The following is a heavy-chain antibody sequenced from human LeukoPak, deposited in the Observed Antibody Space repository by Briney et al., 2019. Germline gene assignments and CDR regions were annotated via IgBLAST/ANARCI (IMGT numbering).Heavy chain of an antibody. Sequence: SETLSLTCTVSGGSISSYYWSWIRQPAGKGLEWIGRIYTSGSTNYNPSLKSRVTMSVDTSKNQFSLKLSSVTAADTAVYYCARDWGIVVVPAAIPYYYYMDVWGKGTTVTVSS. J-gene: IGHJ6*03. CDR1: GGSISSYY. CDR2: IYTSGST. V-gene: IGHV4-4*07. CDR3: ARDWGIVVVPAAIPYYYYMDV. D-gene: IGHD2-2*02.